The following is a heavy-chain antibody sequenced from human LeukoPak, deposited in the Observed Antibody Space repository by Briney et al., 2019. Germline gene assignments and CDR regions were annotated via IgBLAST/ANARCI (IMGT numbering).Heavy chain of an antibody. Sequence: GASVKVSCKASGGTFSSYAISWVRQAPGQGLEWMGWISAYNGNTNYAQKLQGRVTMTTDTSTSTAYMELRSLRSDDTAVYYCARDLGSSTYPYYFDYWGQGTLVTVSS. CDR3: ARDLGSSTYPYYFDY. V-gene: IGHV1-18*01. J-gene: IGHJ4*02. D-gene: IGHD2-2*01. CDR1: GGTFSSYA. CDR2: ISAYNGNT.